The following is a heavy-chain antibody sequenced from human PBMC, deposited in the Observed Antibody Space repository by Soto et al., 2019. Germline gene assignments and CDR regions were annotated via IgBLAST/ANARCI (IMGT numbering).Heavy chain of an antibody. D-gene: IGHD6-19*01. V-gene: IGHV3-33*01. Sequence: QVQLVESGGGVVQPGRSLRLSCAASGFTFSSHGMHWVRQAPGKGLEWVAVIWYDGNNKYYADSVKGRFTISRDLYKNMVYLQMNSLRAEDTAVYYCVRDGWYSIQAPYWGQGTLVTVSS. J-gene: IGHJ4*02. CDR1: GFTFSSHG. CDR2: IWYDGNNK. CDR3: VRDGWYSIQAPY.